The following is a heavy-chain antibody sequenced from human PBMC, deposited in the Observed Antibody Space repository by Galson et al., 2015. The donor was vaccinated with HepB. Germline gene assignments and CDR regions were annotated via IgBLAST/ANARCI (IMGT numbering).Heavy chain of an antibody. Sequence: SVKVSCKASGYTFTSYGISWVRQAPGQGLEWMGWISAYNGNTNYAQKLQGRVTMTTDTSTSTAYMELRSLRSDDTAVYYCARGPYYDFWTGRYYYYYMDVWGKGTTVTVSS. CDR2: ISAYNGNT. CDR3: ARGPYYDFWTGRYYYYYMDV. CDR1: GYTFTSYG. J-gene: IGHJ6*03. D-gene: IGHD3-3*01. V-gene: IGHV1-18*01.